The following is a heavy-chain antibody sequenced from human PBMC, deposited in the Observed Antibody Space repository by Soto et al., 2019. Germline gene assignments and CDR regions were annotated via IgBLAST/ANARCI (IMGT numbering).Heavy chain of an antibody. CDR2: INSDGSST. Sequence: GGSLRLSCAASGFTFSSYWMHWVRQAPGKGLVWVSRINSDGSSTSYADSVKGRFTISRDNAKNTLYLQMNSLRAEDTAVYYCARGDLYSSGTNAFDIWGQGTMVTVSS. J-gene: IGHJ3*02. CDR1: GFTFSSYW. CDR3: ARGDLYSSGTNAFDI. V-gene: IGHV3-74*01. D-gene: IGHD6-19*01.